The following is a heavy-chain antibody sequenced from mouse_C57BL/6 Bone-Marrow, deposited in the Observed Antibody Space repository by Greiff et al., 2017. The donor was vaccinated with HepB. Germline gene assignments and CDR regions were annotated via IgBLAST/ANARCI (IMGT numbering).Heavy chain of an antibody. V-gene: IGHV1-54*01. J-gene: IGHJ4*01. CDR3: ARPRGYYAIDY. CDR2: INPGSGGT. CDR1: GYAFTNYL. D-gene: IGHD3-3*01. Sequence: QVQLQQSGAELVRPGTSVKVSCKASGYAFTNYLIEWVKQRPGQGLEWIGVINPGSGGTNYNEKFKGKATLTADKSSSTAYMQLSSLTSEDSAVYFCARPRGYYAIDYWGQGTSVTVSS.